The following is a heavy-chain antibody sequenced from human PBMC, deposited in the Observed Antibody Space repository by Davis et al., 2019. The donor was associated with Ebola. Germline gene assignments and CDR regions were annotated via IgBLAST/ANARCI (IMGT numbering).Heavy chain of an antibody. J-gene: IGHJ4*02. CDR2: IYSGGTT. V-gene: IGHV3-53*01. CDR3: AKGSGQNDY. CDR1: GFTVSRNY. Sequence: GESLKISCAASGFTVSRNYMTWVRQAPGEGLEWVSTIYSGGTTYYADSVKGRFTISRDSSKNTLYLQMNSLRAEDTAVYYCAKGSGQNDYWGQGTLVTVSS.